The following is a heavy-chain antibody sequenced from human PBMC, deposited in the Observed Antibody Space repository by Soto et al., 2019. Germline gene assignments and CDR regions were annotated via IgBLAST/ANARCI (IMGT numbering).Heavy chain of an antibody. CDR1: GYTFTSYA. D-gene: IGHD3-3*01. Sequence: VKVSCKASGYTFTSYAMHWVRQAAGQRLELMVWVNAGSGNTGYSQKFQGRVTMTRNTSISTAYMELSSLRSEDTAVYYCARGSDYRRITIFGVVIPRTRYYYYGMDVWGQGTTVTVSS. CDR3: ARGSDYRRITIFGVVIPRTRYYYYGMDV. J-gene: IGHJ6*02. CDR2: VNAGSGNT. V-gene: IGHV1-8*02.